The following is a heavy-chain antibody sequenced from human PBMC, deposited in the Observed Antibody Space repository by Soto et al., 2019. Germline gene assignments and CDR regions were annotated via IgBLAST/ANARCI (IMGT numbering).Heavy chain of an antibody. J-gene: IGHJ4*02. D-gene: IGHD4-17*01. Sequence: SETLSLTCTVSGGSISRSSYYWGWIRQPPGKGLEWIGSIYYSGSTYYNPSLKSRVTISVDTSKNQFSLQLSSVTAADTAVYYCARHDYGGFGLWGQGTLVTVSS. CDR2: IYYSGST. CDR3: ARHDYGGFGL. V-gene: IGHV4-39*01. CDR1: GGSISRSSYY.